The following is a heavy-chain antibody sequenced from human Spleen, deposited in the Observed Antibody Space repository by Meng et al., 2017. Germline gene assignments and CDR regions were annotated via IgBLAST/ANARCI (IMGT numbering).Heavy chain of an antibody. D-gene: IGHD2-21*01. CDR2: IYYSGSS. CDR3: ARAGIPDGFDI. J-gene: IGHJ3*02. Sequence: QLQESGPGLVKPSQTLSLTCTVYGGSISSGGYYWSWIRQHPGKGLECIGYIYYSGSSYYNPSLESRVTISVDTSKNQFSLKLTSVTAADTAVYYCARAGIPDGFDIWGQGTMVTVSS. V-gene: IGHV4-31*03. CDR1: GGSISSGGYY.